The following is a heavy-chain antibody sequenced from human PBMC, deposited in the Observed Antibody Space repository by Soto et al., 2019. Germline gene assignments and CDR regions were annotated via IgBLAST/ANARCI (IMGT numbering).Heavy chain of an antibody. V-gene: IGHV3-21*01. CDR3: ARPTSVCDILTVGY. J-gene: IGHJ4*02. CDR2: ISSSSSYI. D-gene: IGHD3-9*01. Sequence: EVQLVESGGGLVKPGGSLRLSCAASGFTFSSYSMNWVRQAPGKGLEWVSSISSSSSYIYYADSVKGRFTISRDNAKNSLYLQMNSLRAEDTAVYYCARPTSVCDILTVGYWGQGTLVTVSS. CDR1: GFTFSSYS.